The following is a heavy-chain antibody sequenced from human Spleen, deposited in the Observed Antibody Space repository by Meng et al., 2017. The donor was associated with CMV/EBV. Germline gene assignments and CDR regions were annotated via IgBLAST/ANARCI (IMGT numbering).Heavy chain of an antibody. D-gene: IGHD1-26*01. J-gene: IGHJ3*01. V-gene: IGHV4-39*07. CDR3: ARDFGSYDDPWA. CDR2: IHYSGTT. Sequence: SETLSLTCSVFGGSVSSGTYYWTWIRQPPGKGLEWIARIHYSGTTYYNPSLRSRVTISVDTSQNQFSLRLTSVSAADTAMYYCARDFGSYDDPWAWGQGTVVTVSS. CDR1: GGSVSSGTYY.